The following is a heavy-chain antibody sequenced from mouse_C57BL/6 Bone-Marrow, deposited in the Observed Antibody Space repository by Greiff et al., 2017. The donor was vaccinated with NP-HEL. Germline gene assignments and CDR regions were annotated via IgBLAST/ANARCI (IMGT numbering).Heavy chain of an antibody. J-gene: IGHJ4*01. CDR1: GYTFTSYW. Sequence: VQLQQPGAELVMPGASVKLSCKASGYTFTSYWMHWVKQRPGQGLEWIGEIDPSDSYTNYNQKFKGKSTLTVDKSSSTAYMQLSSLTSEDSAVYYCARRGVYYGLHYAMDYWGQGTSVTVSS. CDR3: ARRGVYYGLHYAMDY. V-gene: IGHV1-69*01. D-gene: IGHD2-1*01. CDR2: IDPSDSYT.